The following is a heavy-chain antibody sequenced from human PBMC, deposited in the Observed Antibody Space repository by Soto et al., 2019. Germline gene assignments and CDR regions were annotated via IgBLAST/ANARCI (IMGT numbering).Heavy chain of an antibody. CDR1: GASISTYY. CDR3: ARLDFWSGGGSGGMDV. J-gene: IGHJ6*02. D-gene: IGHD3-3*01. V-gene: IGHV4-59*01. Sequence: SETLSLTCTVSGASISTYYWNWIRQPPGKGLEWIGYIYYSGSTNYNPSLKSRVTISGDMSKNQFSLKLTSVTAADTAVYYSARLDFWSGGGSGGMDVWGRGTTVTVSS. CDR2: IYYSGST.